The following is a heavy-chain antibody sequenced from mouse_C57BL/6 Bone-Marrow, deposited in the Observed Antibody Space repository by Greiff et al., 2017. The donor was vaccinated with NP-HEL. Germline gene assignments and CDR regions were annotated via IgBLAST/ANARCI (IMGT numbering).Heavy chain of an antibody. V-gene: IGHV1-81*01. Sequence: QVQLKESGAELARPGASVKLSCKASGYTFTSYGISWVKQRPGQGLEWIGEIYPRSGNTYYNEKFKGKATLTADKSSSTAYMELRSLTSEDSAVYFCARENYSNSFAYWGQGTLVTVSA. CDR3: ARENYSNSFAY. J-gene: IGHJ3*01. CDR2: IYPRSGNT. CDR1: GYTFTSYG. D-gene: IGHD2-5*01.